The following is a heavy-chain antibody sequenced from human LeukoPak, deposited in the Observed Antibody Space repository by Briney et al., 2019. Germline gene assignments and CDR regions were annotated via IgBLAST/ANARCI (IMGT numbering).Heavy chain of an antibody. Sequence: GGSLRLSCAASGFTFSSYAMSWVRQAPGKGLEWVSAISGSGGSTYYADSVKGRFTVSRDNSKNTLYLQMSSLRAEDTAMYYCAKVRDTRDWYKDAFDIWGQGTRVTVSS. CDR2: ISGSGGST. J-gene: IGHJ3*02. V-gene: IGHV3-23*01. CDR3: AKVRDTRDWYKDAFDI. D-gene: IGHD6-19*01. CDR1: GFTFSSYA.